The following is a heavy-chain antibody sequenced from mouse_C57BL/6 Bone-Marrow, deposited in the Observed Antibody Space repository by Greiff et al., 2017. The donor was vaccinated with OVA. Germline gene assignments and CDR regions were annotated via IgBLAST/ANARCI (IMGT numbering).Heavy chain of an antibody. CDR2: IYPRSGNT. CDR3: ARREVYDALRDY. D-gene: IGHD2-3*01. Sequence: VQLQQSGAELARPGASVKLSCKASGYTFTSSGISWVKQRTGQGLEWIGEIYPRSGNTYYNEKFKGKATLTADKSSSTAYMELRSLTSEDSAVYFCARREVYDALRDYWGQGTTLTVSS. V-gene: IGHV1-81*01. J-gene: IGHJ2*01. CDR1: GYTFTSSG.